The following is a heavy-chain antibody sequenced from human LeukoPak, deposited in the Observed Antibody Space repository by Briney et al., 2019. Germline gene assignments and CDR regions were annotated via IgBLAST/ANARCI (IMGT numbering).Heavy chain of an antibody. V-gene: IGHV3-64*01. D-gene: IGHD2-15*01. CDR2: ITSNGGTT. CDR3: ARGKYCSGDSCNFYYYFDMDV. CDR1: GFTFSTYG. Sequence: PGGSLRLSCAASGFTFSTYGMHWVRQAPGKGLEYVSGITSNGGTTYYANSVKGRFTISRDNSKNTLHLQMGSLRDEGMAVYYCARGKYCSGDSCNFYYYFDMDVWGQGTTVTVSS. J-gene: IGHJ6*02.